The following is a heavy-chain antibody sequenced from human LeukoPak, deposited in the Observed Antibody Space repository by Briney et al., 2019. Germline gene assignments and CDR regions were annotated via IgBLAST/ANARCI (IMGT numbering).Heavy chain of an antibody. D-gene: IGHD5-18*01. V-gene: IGHV3-30*18. CDR1: GLTFSRYG. J-gene: IGHJ4*02. CDR2: ISYDASNK. CDR3: AKSHGYSYGFDY. Sequence: PGGSLRLSCAASGLTFSRYGMHWVRQTPGKGLEWVAVISYDASNKYYADSVKGRFTISRDNSKNTLYLQMNSLRAEDTAVYYCAKSHGYSYGFDYWGQGTLVTVSS.